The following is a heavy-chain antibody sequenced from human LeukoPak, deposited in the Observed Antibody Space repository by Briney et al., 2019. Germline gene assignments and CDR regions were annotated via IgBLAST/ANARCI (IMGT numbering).Heavy chain of an antibody. CDR3: ARDAYRWVGMDV. D-gene: IGHD4-23*01. J-gene: IGHJ6*02. CDR1: GFTFSSYA. V-gene: IGHV3-21*01. CDR2: ISSSSSYI. Sequence: GALRLSCAASGFTFSSYAMSWVRQAPGKGLEWVSSISSSSSYIYYADSVKGRFTISRDNAKNSLYLHMNSLRAEDTAVYYCARDAYRWVGMDVWGQGTTVTVSS.